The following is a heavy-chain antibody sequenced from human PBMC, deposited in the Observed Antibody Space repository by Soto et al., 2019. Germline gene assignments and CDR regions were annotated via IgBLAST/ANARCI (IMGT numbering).Heavy chain of an antibody. CDR1: GGTFSSYT. J-gene: IGHJ4*02. V-gene: IGHV1-69*08. CDR3: ARDCSSTSCSEYY. Sequence: QVQLVQSGAEVKKPGSSVKVSCKASGGTFSSYTISWVRQAPGQGLEWMGRIIPILGIANYAQKFQGRVTITADKSTSTAYMALSSLRSEDTAVYYCARDCSSTSCSEYYWGQGTLVTVSS. CDR2: IIPILGIA. D-gene: IGHD2-2*01.